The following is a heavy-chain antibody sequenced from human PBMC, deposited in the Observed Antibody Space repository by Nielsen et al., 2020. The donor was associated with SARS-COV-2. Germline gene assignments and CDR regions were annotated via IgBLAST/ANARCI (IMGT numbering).Heavy chain of an antibody. V-gene: IGHV3-23*01. CDR3: AKDFHGSVADFFGN. CDR2: ISGSGDST. CDR1: GFTFSSYA. Sequence: GESLKISCTGSGFTFSSYAMTWVRQVPGKGLEWVSTISGSGDSTHYADSVKGRFTISRDNSKNTLHLQMNSLRAEDTALYFCAKDFHGSVADFFGNWGQGTLVTVSS. J-gene: IGHJ4*02. D-gene: IGHD2-2*03.